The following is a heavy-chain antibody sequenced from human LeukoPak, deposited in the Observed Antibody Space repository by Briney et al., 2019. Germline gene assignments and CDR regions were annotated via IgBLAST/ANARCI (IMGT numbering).Heavy chain of an antibody. D-gene: IGHD4-23*01. CDR3: ASDYGGNGRPRNAFDI. Sequence: GASVKVSCKASGYTFTSYGISWVRQAPGQGLEWMGGIIPIFGTANYAQKFQGRVTITADKSTSTAYMELSSLRSEDTAVYYCASDYGGNGRPRNAFDIWGQGTMVTVSS. J-gene: IGHJ3*02. CDR1: GYTFTSYG. V-gene: IGHV1-69*06. CDR2: IIPIFGTA.